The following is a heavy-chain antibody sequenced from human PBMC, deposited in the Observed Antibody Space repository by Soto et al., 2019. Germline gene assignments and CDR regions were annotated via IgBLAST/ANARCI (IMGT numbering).Heavy chain of an antibody. Sequence: GGSLRLSCAASAFTFGSYAMSWVRQAPGKGREWDSAISGSGGSTDYADSVKGRFTISRDNSKNTLYLKMNSLRAEDTAVYYCAKVPSLGNPYYYYYMDVWGKGTTVTVSS. CDR1: AFTFGSYA. J-gene: IGHJ6*03. CDR2: ISGSGGST. V-gene: IGHV3-23*01. CDR3: AKVPSLGNPYYYYYMDV. D-gene: IGHD7-27*01.